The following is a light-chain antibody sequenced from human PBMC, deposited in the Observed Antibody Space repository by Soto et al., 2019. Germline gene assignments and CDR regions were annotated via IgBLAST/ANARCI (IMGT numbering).Light chain of an antibody. J-gene: IGKJ1*01. Sequence: EIVMTQAPATLSASLGERATLSCRASQSVSSNLAWYQQKPGQAPRLLIYGASTRATGIPARFSGSGSATTFTLIISSLQSEDFAVYYCQQYNNWPPCTFGRGTKVEIK. CDR2: GAS. CDR1: QSVSSN. V-gene: IGKV3-15*01. CDR3: QQYNNWPPCT.